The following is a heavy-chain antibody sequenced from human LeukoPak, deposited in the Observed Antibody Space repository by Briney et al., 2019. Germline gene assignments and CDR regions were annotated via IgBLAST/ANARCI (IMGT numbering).Heavy chain of an antibody. J-gene: IGHJ5*02. V-gene: IGHV4-4*07. CDR1: GGSLRNYY. CDR2: IYTSGST. Sequence: SETLSLTCTVSGGSLRNYYWNWIRQPAGQGLEWIGRIYTSGSTNYNSSLKSRVTMSLDTSKYQISLKLTSVTAADTAIYYCARGGSGWYNYFDPWGQGTLVTISS. D-gene: IGHD6-19*01. CDR3: ARGGSGWYNYFDP.